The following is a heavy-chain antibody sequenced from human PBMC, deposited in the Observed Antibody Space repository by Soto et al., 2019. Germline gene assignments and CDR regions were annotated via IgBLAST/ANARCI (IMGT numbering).Heavy chain of an antibody. J-gene: IGHJ4*02. V-gene: IGHV1-69*13. CDR1: GGTFSSYA. CDR2: IIPIFGTA. Sequence: ASVKVSCKASGGTFSSYAISWVRQAPGQGLEWMGGIIPIFGTANYAQKFQGRVTITADESTSTAYMELSSLRSEDTAVYYCARALYYYDSSGYYYEGWGQGTLVTVSS. D-gene: IGHD3-22*01. CDR3: ARALYYYDSSGYYYEG.